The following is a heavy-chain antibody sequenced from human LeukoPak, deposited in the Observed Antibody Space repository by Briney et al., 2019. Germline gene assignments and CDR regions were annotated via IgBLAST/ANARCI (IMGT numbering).Heavy chain of an antibody. Sequence: SETLSLTCAVYGGSFSGYYWSWIRQPAGKGLEWIGRIYTSGSTNYNPSLKSRVTMSVDTSKNQFSLKLSSVTAADTAVYYCARDSYYYDSSGKRVSRFDYWGQGTLVTVSS. J-gene: IGHJ4*02. CDR2: IYTSGST. CDR3: ARDSYYYDSSGKRVSRFDY. V-gene: IGHV4-4*07. CDR1: GGSFSGYY. D-gene: IGHD3-22*01.